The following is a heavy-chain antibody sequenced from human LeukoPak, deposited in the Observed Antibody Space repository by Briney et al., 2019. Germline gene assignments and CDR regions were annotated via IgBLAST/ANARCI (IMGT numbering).Heavy chain of an antibody. CDR2: ISISGGHT. Sequence: GGSLTLSCAASGFTFNTQSMNWVRQPPGKGLEWLSAISISGGHTYYAGSVQGRFTISRDDAKESVDLQLNSLRAEDTAVYYCARGRGWITPGAPYFDLWGDGTLVTVSS. V-gene: IGHV3-21*01. CDR3: ARGRGWITPGAPYFDL. CDR1: GFTFNTQS. D-gene: IGHD5-12*01. J-gene: IGHJ4*01.